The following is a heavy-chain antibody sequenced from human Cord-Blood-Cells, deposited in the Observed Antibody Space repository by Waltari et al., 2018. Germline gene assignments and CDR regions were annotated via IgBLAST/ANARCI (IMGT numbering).Heavy chain of an antibody. Sequence: QVQLQQWGAGLLKPSETLSLTCAVYGGSFSGYYWRWIRQPPGKGLGLIGEINHSGSTNYNPSLKSRVTISVDTSKNQFSLKLSSVTAADTAVYYWARGPGAQTNWYFDLWGRGTLVTVSS. V-gene: IGHV4-34*01. CDR2: INHSGST. J-gene: IGHJ2*01. CDR1: GGSFSGYY. CDR3: ARGPGAQTNWYFDL. D-gene: IGHD7-27*01.